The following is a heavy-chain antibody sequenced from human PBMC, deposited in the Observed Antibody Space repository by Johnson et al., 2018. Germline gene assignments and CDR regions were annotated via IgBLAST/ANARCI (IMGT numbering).Heavy chain of an antibody. J-gene: IGHJ6*02. Sequence: QVQLVESGAEVKKPGSSVKVSCKASGGTFSSYAISWVRQAPGQGLEWMGGIIPIFGTANYAQKFQGRVTITADESTSTAYMGLSSLRAEDTAVYYCAGWEGAERYGSSTSCCGSYYYYDGMDVWGQGTTVTVSS. CDR1: GGTFSSYA. CDR2: IIPIFGTA. V-gene: IGHV1-69*01. D-gene: IGHD2-2*01. CDR3: AGWEGAERYGSSTSCCGSYYYYDGMDV.